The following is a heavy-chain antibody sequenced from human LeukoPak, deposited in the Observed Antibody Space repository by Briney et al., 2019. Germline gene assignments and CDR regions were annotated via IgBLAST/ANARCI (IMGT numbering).Heavy chain of an antibody. J-gene: IGHJ6*02. CDR2: ISSSSTTI. CDR3: ARGYSGSSYYYYGMDV. Sequence: GGSLRLSCVASGFTFSSYSMNWVRQAPGKGLEWVSYISSSSTTIDYADSMKGRFTISRDNAKNSLYLQMNSLRDEDTAVYYCARGYSGSSYYYYGMDVWGQGTTVTVSS. CDR1: GFTFSSYS. V-gene: IGHV3-48*02. D-gene: IGHD1-26*01.